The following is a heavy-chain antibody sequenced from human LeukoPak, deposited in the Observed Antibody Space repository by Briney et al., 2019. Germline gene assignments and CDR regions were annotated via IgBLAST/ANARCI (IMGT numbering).Heavy chain of an antibody. CDR3: ASTHSSSWYRTFDY. V-gene: IGHV3-30*03. CDR2: ISYDGSNK. Sequence: GGSLRLSCAASGFTFSSYGMHWVRQAPGKGLEWVAVISYDGSNKYYADSVKGRFTISRDNSKNTLYLQMNSLRAEDTAVYYCASTHSSSWYRTFDYWGQGTLVTVSS. CDR1: GFTFSSYG. D-gene: IGHD6-13*01. J-gene: IGHJ4*02.